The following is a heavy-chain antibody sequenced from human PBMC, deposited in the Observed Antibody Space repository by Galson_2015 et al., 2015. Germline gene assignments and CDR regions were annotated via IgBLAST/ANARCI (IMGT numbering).Heavy chain of an antibody. CDR2: IYYSGST. V-gene: IGHV4-39*01. CDR3: VRHVYDIMTGYYKGGGDY. Sequence: ETLSLTCTVSGGSISSGSYYWGWIRQPPGKGLEWIASIYYSGSTYYNPSFKSRVTISVDTSKNQFSLKLSSVTAADTAVYYCVRHVYDIMTGYYKGGGDYWGQGTLVTVSS. J-gene: IGHJ4*02. CDR1: GGSISSGSYY. D-gene: IGHD3-9*01.